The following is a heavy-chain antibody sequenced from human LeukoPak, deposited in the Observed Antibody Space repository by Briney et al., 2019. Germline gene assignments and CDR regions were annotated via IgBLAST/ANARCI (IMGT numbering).Heavy chain of an antibody. CDR3: ASPSPITMVRGVIQFDY. CDR1: GGSISSSSYY. J-gene: IGHJ4*02. CDR2: IYYSGST. Sequence: PSETLSLTCTVSGGSISSSSYYWGWIRQPPGKGLEWIGSIYYSGSTYYNPSLKSRVTISVDTSKNQFSLKLSSVTAADTAVYYCASPSPITMVRGVIQFDYWGQGTLVTVSS. V-gene: IGHV4-39*07. D-gene: IGHD3-10*01.